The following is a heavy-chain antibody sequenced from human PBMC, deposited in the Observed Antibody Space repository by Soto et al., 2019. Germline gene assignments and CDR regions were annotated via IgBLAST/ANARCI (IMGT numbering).Heavy chain of an antibody. V-gene: IGHV3-30-3*01. Sequence: PGGSVRLSCAASVFSFSISPMHWVRQAPGKGPEWVALISYDGSNKYYADFVKGRFTISRDNSKNTLYLQMNSLSAEDTAVYYCARDGPQILESLLGSPDYWGQGTLVTVSS. CDR2: ISYDGSNK. J-gene: IGHJ4*02. D-gene: IGHD3-3*01. CDR3: ARDGPQILESLLGSPDY. CDR1: VFSFSISP.